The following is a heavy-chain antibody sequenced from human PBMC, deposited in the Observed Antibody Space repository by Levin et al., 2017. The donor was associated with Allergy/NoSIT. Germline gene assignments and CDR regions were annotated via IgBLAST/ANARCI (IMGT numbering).Heavy chain of an antibody. CDR1: GFTFSSYA. V-gene: IGHV3-23*01. CDR3: AKDSGYSNYALRRDYGMDV. J-gene: IGHJ6*02. CDR2: ISGSGGST. D-gene: IGHD4-11*01. Sequence: GGSLRLSCAASGFTFSSYAMSWVRQAPGKGLEWVSAISGSGGSTYYADSVKGRFTISRDNSKNTLYLQMNSLRAEDTAVYYCAKDSGYSNYALRRDYGMDVWGQGTTVTVSS.